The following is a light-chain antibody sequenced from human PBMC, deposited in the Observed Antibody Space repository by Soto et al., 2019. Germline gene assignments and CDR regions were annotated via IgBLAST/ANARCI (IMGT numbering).Light chain of an antibody. CDR2: GAS. J-gene: IGKJ1*01. Sequence: EIVLTQSPGSLSLSPGERATLXCRASQSVRSGYLAWDQQKPGQDPRLLXXGASSRATGIQERLSGSGSGKDFTLNISRLEPEEFAVYYCQQYGSSPTWTFGQGTKVDIK. CDR3: QQYGSSPTWT. CDR1: QSVRSGY. V-gene: IGKV3-20*01.